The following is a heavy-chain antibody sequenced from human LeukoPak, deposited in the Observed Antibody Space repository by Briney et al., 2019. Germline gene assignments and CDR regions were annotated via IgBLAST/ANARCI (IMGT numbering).Heavy chain of an antibody. CDR2: ISGGVDST. V-gene: IGHV3-23*01. J-gene: IGHJ4*02. Sequence: GGALRLSCAASGFTFSRYGMSWVRQTPGKGLEWVSRISGGVDSTYYADSVKDRFTISRDNFQNTLYLQMDSLRAEDTAIYYCAKDGGYFFDSWGQGTLVTVSS. CDR3: AKDGGYFFDS. CDR1: GFTFSRYG.